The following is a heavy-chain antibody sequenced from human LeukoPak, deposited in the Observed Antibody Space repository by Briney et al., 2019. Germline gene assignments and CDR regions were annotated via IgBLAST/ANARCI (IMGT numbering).Heavy chain of an antibody. V-gene: IGHV4-30-4*08. Sequence: PSETLSLTGTVSGGSISSGDGYWSCIRQPPGKSLEWVGYIYYSGSAYYNPSLKSRVTISVDTAKNQFSLKLSSVTAADTAVYYCARDKEMATIGRAFDIWGQGTMVTVSS. D-gene: IGHD5-24*01. J-gene: IGHJ3*02. CDR3: ARDKEMATIGRAFDI. CDR2: IYYSGSA. CDR1: GGSISSGDGY.